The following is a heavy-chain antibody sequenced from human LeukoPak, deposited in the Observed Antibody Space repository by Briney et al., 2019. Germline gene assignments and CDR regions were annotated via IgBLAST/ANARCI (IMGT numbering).Heavy chain of an antibody. CDR1: GGSISSGSYY. V-gene: IGHV4-61*02. D-gene: IGHD3-3*01. Sequence: SETLSLTCTVSGGSISSGSYYWSWIRQPAGKGLEWIGRIYTSGSTNYNPSLKSRVTISVDTSKNQFSLKLSSVTAADTAVYYCASAYYEFWSGHYTDYWGQGTLVTVSS. CDR2: IYTSGST. CDR3: ASAYYEFWSGHYTDY. J-gene: IGHJ4*02.